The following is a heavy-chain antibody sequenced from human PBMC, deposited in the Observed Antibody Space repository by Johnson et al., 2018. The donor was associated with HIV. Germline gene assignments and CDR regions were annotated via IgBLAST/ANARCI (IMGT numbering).Heavy chain of an antibody. CDR2: ISYDGSDK. Sequence: MQLVESGGGVVRPGGSLRLSCAASGFTFSSYAMHWVRQAPGKGLEWVAVISYDGSDKYYADSVKARFTISRDDARNTLYLQMNSLRIEDTCLYYCAKDGDDGDGPDGTKGAFDIWGQGTMVTVSS. D-gene: IGHD5-24*01. V-gene: IGHV3-30*04. CDR1: GFTFSSYA. CDR3: AKDGDDGDGPDGTKGAFDI. J-gene: IGHJ3*02.